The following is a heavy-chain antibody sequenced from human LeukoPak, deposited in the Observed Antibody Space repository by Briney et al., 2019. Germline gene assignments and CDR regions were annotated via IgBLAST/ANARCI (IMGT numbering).Heavy chain of an antibody. CDR1: GFTFSSHS. CDR2: ISSSGDNI. D-gene: IGHD5-18*01. Sequence: PGGSLRLSCAPSGFTFSSHSINWVRQAPGKGLEWVSYISSSGDNIYYADAVKGRFTISRDNAKNSLYLQMNSLRAEDTAVYYCARLDTAMDYSAFDIWGQGTMVTVSS. CDR3: ARLDTAMDYSAFDI. J-gene: IGHJ3*02. V-gene: IGHV3-48*04.